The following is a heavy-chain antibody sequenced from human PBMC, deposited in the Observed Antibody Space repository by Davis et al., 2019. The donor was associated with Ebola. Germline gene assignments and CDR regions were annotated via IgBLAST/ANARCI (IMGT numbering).Heavy chain of an antibody. CDR2: ISNSGGST. CDR1: GFTFSSYS. Sequence: PGGSLRLSCAASGFTFSSYSMNWVRQAPGKGLEWVSGISNSGGSTYYADSVKGRFTISRDNAKNTLYLQMNSLRAEDTAVYYCMSLSGGSWGQGTLVTVSS. D-gene: IGHD3-16*01. CDR3: MSLSGGS. J-gene: IGHJ5*02. V-gene: IGHV3-21*01.